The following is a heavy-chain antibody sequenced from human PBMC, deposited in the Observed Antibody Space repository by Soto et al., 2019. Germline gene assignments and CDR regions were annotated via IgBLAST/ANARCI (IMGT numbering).Heavy chain of an antibody. J-gene: IGHJ6*02. V-gene: IGHV4-39*01. CDR1: GGSISSSGHY. D-gene: IGHD2-15*01. Sequence: QLQLQESGPGLVKPSETLSLTCTVSGGSISSSGHYWGWVRQPPGKGLEWIGTIHFSGDAYYNPSLKSRVTTSVDTSKSQFSLKLNSVTAADTALYYCSRHYCSGGSCYYYGMDVWGQGTTVTVSS. CDR3: SRHYCSGGSCYYYGMDV. CDR2: IHFSGDA.